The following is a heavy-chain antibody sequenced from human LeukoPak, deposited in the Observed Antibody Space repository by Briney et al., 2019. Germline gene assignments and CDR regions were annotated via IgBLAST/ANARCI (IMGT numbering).Heavy chain of an antibody. CDR3: ARARYSRGWYFDY. CDR1: GFTFINYN. Sequence: GGSLRLSCAASGFTFINYNINWVSQAPGKGLEWVSYISSSSSTMYYADSVKGRFTISRDNAKNSLYLQMNSLRAEDTAVYYCARARYSRGWYFDYWGQGTLVTVSS. D-gene: IGHD6-19*01. V-gene: IGHV3-48*01. J-gene: IGHJ4*02. CDR2: ISSSSSTM.